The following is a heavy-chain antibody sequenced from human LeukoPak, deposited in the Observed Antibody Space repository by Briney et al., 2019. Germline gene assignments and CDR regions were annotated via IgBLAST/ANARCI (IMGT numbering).Heavy chain of an antibody. CDR3: ARDSTVRSWYFDL. D-gene: IGHD4-11*01. V-gene: IGHV4-59*12. J-gene: IGHJ2*01. CDR2: IFRSGST. Sequence: SETLSLTCTVSGGSISSYYWSWIRQPPGKGLEWIGEIFRSGSTDYNPSLKSRVTISVDKSNNQFSLKLTSVTAADTAVYYCARDSTVRSWYFDLWGRGTLVTVSS. CDR1: GGSISSYY.